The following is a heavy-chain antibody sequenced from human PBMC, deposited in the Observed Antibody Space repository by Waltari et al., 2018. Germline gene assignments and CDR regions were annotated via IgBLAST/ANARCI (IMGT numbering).Heavy chain of an antibody. CDR3: ARVGTLAFDF. CDR2: VYFTGST. D-gene: IGHD3-10*01. J-gene: IGHJ3*01. V-gene: IGHV4-31*03. CDR1: GGSLGTGSSY. Sequence: QVRLQESGPGMVKSSQTLSLTCTVSGGSLGTGSSYWTWIRHLPGKGLEWIGYVYFTGSTLYNPALASRLSITVDTSKNQFSLNLESVRPADTAVYYCARVGTLAFDFWGQGTEVAVSS.